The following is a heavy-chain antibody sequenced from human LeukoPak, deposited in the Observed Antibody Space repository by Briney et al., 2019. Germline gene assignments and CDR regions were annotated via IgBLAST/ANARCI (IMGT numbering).Heavy chain of an antibody. V-gene: IGHV1-18*01. CDR2: IGTYGGDT. CDR3: ARDLWNFYDDSGYNRDFDS. CDR1: TSR. J-gene: IGHJ5*01. D-gene: IGHD3-22*01. Sequence: GASVKVSCKATSRISWVRQAPGQGLEWMGWIGTYGGDTYYAQKFQGRINVTTDTSTSTVYMELRNLRSDDTAVYYCARDLWNFYDDSGYNRDFDSWGQGTLVTVSS.